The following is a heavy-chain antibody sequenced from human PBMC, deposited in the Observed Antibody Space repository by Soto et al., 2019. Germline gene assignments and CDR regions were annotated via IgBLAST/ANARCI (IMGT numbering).Heavy chain of an antibody. CDR2: ISDSGATK. CDR3: ERGGGGGLFDL. J-gene: IGHJ5*02. CDR1: GFTFSNCG. Sequence: PGGSLRLSCAASGFTFSNCGMNWVRQTPGKGLEWVSYISDSGATKHYAGSVKGRFTISRDNAKRSLYLQMMSLTAEETVIYYCERGGGGGLFDLWGQGTMVTVSP. D-gene: IGHD2-15*01. V-gene: IGHV3-48*04.